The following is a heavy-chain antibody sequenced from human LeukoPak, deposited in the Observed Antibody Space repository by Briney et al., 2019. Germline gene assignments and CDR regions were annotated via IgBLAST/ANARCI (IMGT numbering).Heavy chain of an antibody. V-gene: IGHV1-2*02. CDR3: AREDSGSLGAFDI. CDR1: GYTFTGYY. J-gene: IGHJ3*02. CDR2: INPNSGGT. Sequence: ASVKVSCRASGYTFTGYYMHWVRRAPGQGLEWMGWINPNSGGTNYAQKFQGRVTMTRDTSISTAYMELSRLRSDDTAVYYCAREDSGSLGAFDIWGQGTMVTVSS. D-gene: IGHD1-26*01.